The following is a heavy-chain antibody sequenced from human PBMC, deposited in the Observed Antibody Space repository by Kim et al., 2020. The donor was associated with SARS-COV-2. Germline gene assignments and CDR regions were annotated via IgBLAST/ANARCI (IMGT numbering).Heavy chain of an antibody. V-gene: IGHV1-18*01. Sequence: ASVKVSCKASGYTFTSYGISWVRQAPGQGLEWMGWISAYNGNTNYAQKLQGRVTMTTDTSTSTAYMELRSLRSDDTAVYYCAREMWNGDQRGYYYYYGMDVWGQGTTVTVSS. CDR2: ISAYNGNT. CDR1: GYTFTSYG. CDR3: AREMWNGDQRGYYYYYGMDV. J-gene: IGHJ6*02. D-gene: IGHD4-17*01.